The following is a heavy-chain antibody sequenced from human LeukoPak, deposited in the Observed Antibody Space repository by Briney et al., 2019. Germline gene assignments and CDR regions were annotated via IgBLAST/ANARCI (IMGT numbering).Heavy chain of an antibody. CDR3: ARGLRWIDY. D-gene: IGHD4-23*01. V-gene: IGHV3-7*04. J-gene: IGHJ4*02. Sequence: GGSLRLSCAASGFNFSSYWMSWVRQAPGKGLEWVANIKQDGSEKYYADSVKGRFTISRDNAKNSLYLQMNSLRAEDTAVYYCARGLRWIDYWGQGTLVTVSS. CDR2: IKQDGSEK. CDR1: GFNFSSYW.